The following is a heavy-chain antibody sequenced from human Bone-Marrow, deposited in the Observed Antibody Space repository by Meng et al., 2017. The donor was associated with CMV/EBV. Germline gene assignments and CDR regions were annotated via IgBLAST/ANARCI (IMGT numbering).Heavy chain of an antibody. J-gene: IGHJ4*02. D-gene: IGHD1-26*01. V-gene: IGHV3-49*04. CDR1: GFTFGDYA. Sequence: GGSPRRTCTASGFTFGDYAMSWVRQATGKGLEWVGFIRSKAYGGTTEYAASVKGRFTISRDDSKSIAYQQMNSLKTEDTAVYYCTRDGIPDYWGQGTLVTVPS. CDR2: IRSKAYGGTT. CDR3: TRDGIPDY.